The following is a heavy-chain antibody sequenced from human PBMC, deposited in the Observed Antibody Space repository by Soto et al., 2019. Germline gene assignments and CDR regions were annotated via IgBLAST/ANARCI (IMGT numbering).Heavy chain of an antibody. CDR3: ATMDGYFQF. D-gene: IGHD4-17*01. Sequence: PGGSLRLSCADSGFRFSSYSMSWVRQAPGKGLEWVSAITGSGDKTYYADSVKGRFTISRDNSKKTHYLQMSSLRAEDSAIYYCATMDGYFQFWGQGTQVTVSS. CDR1: GFRFSSYS. J-gene: IGHJ4*02. CDR2: ITGSGDKT. V-gene: IGHV3-23*01.